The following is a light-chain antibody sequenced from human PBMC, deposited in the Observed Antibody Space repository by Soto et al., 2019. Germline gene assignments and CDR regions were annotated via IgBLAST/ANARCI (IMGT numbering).Light chain of an antibody. J-gene: IGLJ2*01. Sequence: QSALTQPPSASGSPGQSVTISCTGTSSDVAGYNFVSWYQQHPGKAPKLMIYEVSKRPSRVPDRFSGSKSGNTASLTVSGLQAEDEADYYCNSYAGSNNFVVFGGGTKLTVL. CDR3: NSYAGSNNFVV. CDR2: EVS. V-gene: IGLV2-8*01. CDR1: SSDVAGYNF.